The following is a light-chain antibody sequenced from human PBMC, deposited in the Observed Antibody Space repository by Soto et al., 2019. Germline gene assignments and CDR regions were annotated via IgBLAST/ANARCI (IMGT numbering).Light chain of an antibody. V-gene: IGKV3-20*01. CDR2: GAS. Sequence: EIVLTQSPGTLSLSPGERATLSCRASQSVRSSDLARYQQKPGQAPRLLIYGASSRATGIPDRFSGSGSGTDFTLTISRLEPEDFAVYYCQQYGSSLVTFGGGTKVEIK. J-gene: IGKJ4*01. CDR1: QSVRSSD. CDR3: QQYGSSLVT.